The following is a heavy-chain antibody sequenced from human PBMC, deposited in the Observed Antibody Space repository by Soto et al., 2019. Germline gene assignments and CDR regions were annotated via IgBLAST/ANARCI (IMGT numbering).Heavy chain of an antibody. CDR1: GFTFSSFW. CDR2: INNDGSST. Sequence: GSLRLSCAASGFTFSSFWMHWVRQAPGKGLVWVSRINNDGSSTAYADSVKGRFTISRDNAKSTLYLQVTSLRAEDTAVYYCARDPLIGNTDYGLDVWGQGTTVTVS. J-gene: IGHJ6*02. V-gene: IGHV3-74*01. D-gene: IGHD2-21*01. CDR3: ARDPLIGNTDYGLDV.